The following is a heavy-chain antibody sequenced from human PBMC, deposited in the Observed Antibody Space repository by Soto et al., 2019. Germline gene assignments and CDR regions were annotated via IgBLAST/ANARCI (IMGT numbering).Heavy chain of an antibody. Sequence: SQTLSLTCAISGDSVSSNSAAWNWIRQSPSRGLEWLGRTYYRSKWYNDYAVSVKSRITINPDTSKNQFSLQLNSVTPEDTAVYYCASGIAACVVPYYYYGTDVWGEGRTVTVSS. D-gene: IGHD6-6*01. CDR2: TYYRSKWYN. V-gene: IGHV6-1*01. CDR3: ASGIAACVVPYYYYGTDV. J-gene: IGHJ6*04. CDR1: GDSVSSNSAA.